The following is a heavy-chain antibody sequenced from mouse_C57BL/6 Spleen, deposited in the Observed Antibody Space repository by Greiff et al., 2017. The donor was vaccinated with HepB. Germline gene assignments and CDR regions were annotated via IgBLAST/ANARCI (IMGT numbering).Heavy chain of an antibody. V-gene: IGHV1-81*01. Sequence: QVQLQQSGAELARPGASVKLSCKASGYTFTSYGISWVKQRTGQGLEWIGEIYPRSGNTYYNEKFKGKATLTADKSSSTAYMELRSLTSEDSAVYFCAREEKGNYVYYAMDYWGQGTSVTVSS. CDR3: AREEKGNYVYYAMDY. J-gene: IGHJ4*01. D-gene: IGHD2-1*01. CDR1: GYTFTSYG. CDR2: IYPRSGNT.